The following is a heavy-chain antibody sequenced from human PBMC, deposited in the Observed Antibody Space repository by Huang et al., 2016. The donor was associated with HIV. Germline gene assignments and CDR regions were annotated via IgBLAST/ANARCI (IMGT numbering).Heavy chain of an antibody. V-gene: IGHV4-34*01. J-gene: IGHJ4*02. D-gene: IGHD6-13*01. CDR1: GGSFSGSN. Sequence: QVQLQQWGAGLLKPSETLSLTCACYGGSFSGSNWSWIRQSPGKGLAWIGEINHRGNTNYNPSLKSRVTISVDTSKNQFSLRLSSVTAADTAVYYCARGTAAAHSDYWGQGTLVTVYS. CDR2: INHRGNT. CDR3: ARGTAAAHSDY.